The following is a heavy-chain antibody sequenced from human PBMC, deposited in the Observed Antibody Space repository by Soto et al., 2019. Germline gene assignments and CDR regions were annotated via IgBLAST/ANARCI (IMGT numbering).Heavy chain of an antibody. CDR3: ARDAGGRRGI. CDR2: IFSGGST. V-gene: IGHV3-53*01. Sequence: GGSLRLSCAASGFTVSSNYMSWVRQAPGEGLGWVSVIFSGGSTYYADSVKGRFTISRDNPKNTLYLQMNSLRAEDTAVYYCARDAGGRRGIWGQGTRVTVSS. CDR1: GFTVSSNY. J-gene: IGHJ3*02. D-gene: IGHD6-6*01.